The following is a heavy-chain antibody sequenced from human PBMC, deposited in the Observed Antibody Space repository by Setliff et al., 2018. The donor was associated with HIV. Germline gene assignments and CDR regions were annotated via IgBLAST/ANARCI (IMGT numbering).Heavy chain of an antibody. CDR2: IYETGST. Sequence: PSETLSLTCTVSGDSISGYYWSWIRQSPGKGLEWIGFIYETGSTYYNPSLKSRVSISIDTSKNQFSLKLSSVTAADTAVYFCAREVPPHYWGQGTLVTVSS. CDR3: AREVPPHY. CDR1: GDSISGYY. V-gene: IGHV4-59*12. J-gene: IGHJ4*02.